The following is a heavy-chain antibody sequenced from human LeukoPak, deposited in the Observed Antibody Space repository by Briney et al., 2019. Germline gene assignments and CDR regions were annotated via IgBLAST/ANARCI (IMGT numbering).Heavy chain of an antibody. CDR1: VGSIDGGGYY. CDR3: ARGIGGYESSGYYYDN. V-gene: IGHV4-31*03. Sequence: PSQTLSLTCTISVGSIDGGGYYCTWIRQHPEKGLEWIGYIYHSGSAYYNPSLRGRLSLSVDTSENQFSLRLRSVTAADTAVYYCARGIGGYESSGYYYDNWGQGTLVTVSS. J-gene: IGHJ4*02. D-gene: IGHD3-22*01. CDR2: IYHSGSA.